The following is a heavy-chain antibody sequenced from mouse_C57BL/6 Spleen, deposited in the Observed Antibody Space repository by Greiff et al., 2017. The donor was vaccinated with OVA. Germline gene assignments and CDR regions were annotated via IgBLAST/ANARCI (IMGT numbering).Heavy chain of an antibody. CDR1: GYAFTNYL. CDR2: INPGSGGT. J-gene: IGHJ3*01. Sequence: LQESGAELVRPGTSVKVSCKASGYAFTNYLIEWVKQRPGQGLEWIGVINPGSGGTNYNEKFKGKATLTADKSSSTAYMQLSSLTSEDSAVYFCARERGIWGQGTLVTVSA. CDR3: ARERGI. V-gene: IGHV1-54*01.